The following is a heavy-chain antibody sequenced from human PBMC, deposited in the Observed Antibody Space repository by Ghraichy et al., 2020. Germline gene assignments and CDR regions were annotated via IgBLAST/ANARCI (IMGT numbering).Heavy chain of an antibody. J-gene: IGHJ6*02. CDR2: IGGSSTHI. CDR3: ARGGWDIDVVPAAIISMDV. D-gene: IGHD2-2*02. CDR1: GFTFSTYS. Sequence: GGSLRLSCAVSGFTFSTYSMNWVRQAPGKGLEWVSSIGGSSTHIYYADSVKGRFIISRDNAKNSLYLQMDSLRAEDTAVYDCARGGWDIDVVPAAIISMDVWGQGTTVTVSS. V-gene: IGHV3-21*06.